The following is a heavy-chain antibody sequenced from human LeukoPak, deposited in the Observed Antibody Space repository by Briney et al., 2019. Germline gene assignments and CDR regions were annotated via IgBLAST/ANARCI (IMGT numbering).Heavy chain of an antibody. D-gene: IGHD4-17*01. CDR2: IYYSGST. J-gene: IGHJ4*02. Sequence: PSETLSLTCTVSGGSISSYYWSWIRQPPGKGLEWIGYIYYSGSTNYNPSLKSRVTISVDTSKNQFSLKLSSVTAADTAVYYCARVSTTVTTGGIYYFDYWGQGTLVTVSS. CDR3: ARVSTTVTTGGIYYFDY. CDR1: GGSISSYY. V-gene: IGHV4-59*01.